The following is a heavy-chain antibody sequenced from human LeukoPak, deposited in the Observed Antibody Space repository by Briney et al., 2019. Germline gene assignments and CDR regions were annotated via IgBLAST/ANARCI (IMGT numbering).Heavy chain of an antibody. CDR1: GYTFTGYY. Sequence: GASVKVSCKASGYTFTGYYMHWVRQAPGQGLEWMGWINPNSGGTNYAQKFQGRVTMTRDTSISTAYMELSRLRSDDTAVYYCARAGGWLQSPFDCWGQGTLVTVSS. V-gene: IGHV1-2*02. CDR3: ARAGGWLQSPFDC. CDR2: INPNSGGT. D-gene: IGHD5-24*01. J-gene: IGHJ4*02.